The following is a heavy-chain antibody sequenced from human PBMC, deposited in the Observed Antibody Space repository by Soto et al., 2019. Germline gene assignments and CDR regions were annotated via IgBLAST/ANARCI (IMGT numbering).Heavy chain of an antibody. J-gene: IGHJ4*02. V-gene: IGHV4-4*02. D-gene: IGHD1-7*01. CDR3: ASRDQGTSVDY. Sequence: QVQLQESGPGLVKPSGTLSLTCAVSGGSFTSNNWWTWVRQPPGQGLEWIGEIYRTGSTNFNPSLKRRVNISLDKSENQFALKVTSLTAADTAVYYCASRDQGTSVDYWGQGPLVTVSS. CDR1: GGSFTSNNW. CDR2: IYRTGST.